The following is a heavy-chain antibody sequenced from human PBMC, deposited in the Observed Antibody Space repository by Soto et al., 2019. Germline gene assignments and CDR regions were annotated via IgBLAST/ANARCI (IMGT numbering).Heavy chain of an antibody. V-gene: IGHV3-30*18. Sequence: PGGSLRLSCAASGFTFSSYGMHWVRQAPGKGLEWVAVISYDGSNKYYADSVKGRFTISRDNSKNTLYLQMNSLRAEDTAVYYCAKGDLKYYYGSGSYYPYWGQGTLVTVS. J-gene: IGHJ4*02. CDR2: ISYDGSNK. CDR1: GFTFSSYG. D-gene: IGHD3-10*01. CDR3: AKGDLKYYYGSGSYYPY.